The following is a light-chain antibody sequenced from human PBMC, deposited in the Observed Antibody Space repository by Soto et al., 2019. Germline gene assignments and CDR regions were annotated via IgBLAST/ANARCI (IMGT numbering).Light chain of an antibody. V-gene: IGKV1-39*01. Sequence: DIQMTQSPSSLPASVGDRVTITCRASQSISSYLNWYQQKPGKAPKLLIYAASSLQSGVPSRFSGSGSGTDSTLTISSLQPEDFATYYCQQSYSTPRTFGQGTKV. CDR2: AAS. CDR1: QSISSY. J-gene: IGKJ1*01. CDR3: QQSYSTPRT.